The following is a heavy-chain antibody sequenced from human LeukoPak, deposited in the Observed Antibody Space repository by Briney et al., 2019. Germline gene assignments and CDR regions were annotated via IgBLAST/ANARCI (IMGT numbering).Heavy chain of an antibody. V-gene: IGHV4-34*01. CDR1: GGSFSGYY. CDR2: INHSGST. Sequence: SETLSLTCAVCGGSFSGYYWSWIRQPPGKGLEWIGEINHSGSTNYNPSLKSRVTISVDTYQNQFTLKMSSVPAADTAVYYCARGRDFVVVVAAIKTYFDYWGQGTLVTVSS. CDR3: ARGRDFVVVVAAIKTYFDY. D-gene: IGHD2-15*01. J-gene: IGHJ4*02.